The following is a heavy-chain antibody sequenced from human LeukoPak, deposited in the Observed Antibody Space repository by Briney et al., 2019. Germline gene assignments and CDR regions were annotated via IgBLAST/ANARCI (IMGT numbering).Heavy chain of an antibody. CDR3: AMVGGGYYVTEYFQH. V-gene: IGHV3-20*04. D-gene: IGHD3-22*01. Sequence: PGGSLRLSXAASGFTFDDYGMSWVRQAPGKGLEWVSGINWNGGSTGYADSVKGRFTISRDNAKNSLYLQMNSLRAEDTALYYCAMVGGGYYVTEYFQHWGQGTLVTVSS. CDR1: GFTFDDYG. J-gene: IGHJ1*01. CDR2: INWNGGST.